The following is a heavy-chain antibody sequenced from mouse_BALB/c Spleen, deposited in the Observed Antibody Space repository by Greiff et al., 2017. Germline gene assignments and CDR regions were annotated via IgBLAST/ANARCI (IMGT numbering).Heavy chain of an antibody. Sequence: QVQLQQSGAELMKPGASVKISCKATGYTFSSYWIEWVKQRPGHGLEWIGEILPGSGSTNYNEKFKGKATFTADTSSNTAYMQLSSLTSEDSAVYYCARCLLWTHYYAMDYWGQGTSVTVSS. D-gene: IGHD2-1*01. CDR2: ILPGSGST. V-gene: IGHV1-9*01. J-gene: IGHJ4*01. CDR3: ARCLLWTHYYAMDY. CDR1: GYTFSSYW.